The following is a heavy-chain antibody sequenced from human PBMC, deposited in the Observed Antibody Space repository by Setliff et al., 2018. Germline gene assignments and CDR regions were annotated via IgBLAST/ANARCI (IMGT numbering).Heavy chain of an antibody. V-gene: IGHV3-48*04. Sequence: PGGSLRLSCEASGFTFSGYSMNWVRQAPGKGLEWVSYISSSSHIISYADSVKGRFTVSRDNAMDTLFLQMNGLTTDDTAKYFCAKDRWGYADPWGQGTLVTVSS. J-gene: IGHJ5*02. CDR3: AKDRWGYADP. CDR2: ISSSSHII. CDR1: GFTFSGYS. D-gene: IGHD2-2*01.